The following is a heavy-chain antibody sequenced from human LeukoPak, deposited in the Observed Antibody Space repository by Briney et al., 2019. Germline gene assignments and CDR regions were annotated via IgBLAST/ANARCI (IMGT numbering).Heavy chain of an antibody. CDR1: VGTFSSYA. CDR3: ARYSYGADDAFDI. V-gene: IGHV1-69*04. Sequence: SVKVSCKASVGTFSSYAISWVRQAPGQGLEWMGRIIPILGIANYAQKFQGRVTITADKSTSTAYMELSSLRSEDTAVYYCARYSYGADDAFDIWGQGTMVTVSS. CDR2: IIPILGIA. D-gene: IGHD5-18*01. J-gene: IGHJ3*02.